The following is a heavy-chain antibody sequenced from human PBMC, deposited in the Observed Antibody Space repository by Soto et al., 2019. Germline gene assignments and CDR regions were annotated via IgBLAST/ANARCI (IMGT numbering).Heavy chain of an antibody. CDR1: GFTFSDYY. Sequence: PGGSLRLSCAASGFTFSDYYMTWIRQAPGKGLEWVSYISSSSTIYYADSVKGRFTISRDNAKNSLYLQMNSLRAEDTAVYYCARDDYYDSSGYLAPLDYWGQGTLVTVSS. CDR2: ISSSSTI. J-gene: IGHJ4*02. D-gene: IGHD3-22*01. V-gene: IGHV3-11*04. CDR3: ARDDYYDSSGYLAPLDY.